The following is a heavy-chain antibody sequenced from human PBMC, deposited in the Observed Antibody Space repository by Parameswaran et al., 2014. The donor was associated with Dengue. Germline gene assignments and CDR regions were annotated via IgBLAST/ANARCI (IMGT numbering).Heavy chain of an antibody. V-gene: IGHV3-33*01. CDR2: IWYDASNK. CDR3: ARGGQKYCRGGECDFDY. Sequence: WIRQPPGKGLEWVAVIWYDASNKVYADSVKGRLTVSRDNSENTLFLQMNSMRTDDTAVYYCARGGQKYCRGGECDFDYWGQGTLVTVSS. D-gene: IGHD2-15*01. J-gene: IGHJ4*02.